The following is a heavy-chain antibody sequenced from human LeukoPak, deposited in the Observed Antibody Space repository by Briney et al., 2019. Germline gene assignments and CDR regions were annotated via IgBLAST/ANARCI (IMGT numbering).Heavy chain of an antibody. D-gene: IGHD2-15*01. J-gene: IGHJ4*02. CDR3: ARARGYCSGGFCYAYYFDY. CDR1: GFTFSGYY. CDR2: ITTSATTI. Sequence: GGSLRLSCAVSGFTFSGYYMSWIRQAPGEGLEWTSYITTSATTIYYADSVKGRFTMSRDNAKNSLFLQMNSLRAEDTAVYYCARARGYCSGGFCYAYYFDYWGQGTLVTVSS. V-gene: IGHV3-11*01.